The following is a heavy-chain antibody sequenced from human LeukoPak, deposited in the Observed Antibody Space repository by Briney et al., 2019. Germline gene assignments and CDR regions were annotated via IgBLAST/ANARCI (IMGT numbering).Heavy chain of an antibody. J-gene: IGHJ3*02. CDR2: ISSNGGST. V-gene: IGHV3-64D*09. CDR3: VEYYYDSSGYSYQNDAFDI. D-gene: IGHD3-22*01. Sequence: GGSLRLSCSASGFTFSSYAMHWVRQAPGKGLEYVSAISSNGGSTYYADSVKGRFTISRDNSKNTLYLQMSSLRAEDTAVYYCVEYYYDSSGYSYQNDAFDIWGQGTMVTVSS. CDR1: GFTFSSYA.